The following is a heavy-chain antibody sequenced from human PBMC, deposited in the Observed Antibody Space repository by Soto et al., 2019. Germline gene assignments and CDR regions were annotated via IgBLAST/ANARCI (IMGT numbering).Heavy chain of an antibody. D-gene: IGHD6-19*01. CDR3: ARDATIAVAGREDY. Sequence: ASVKVSCKASGYTFTGYYMHWVRQAPGQGLEWMGWINPNSGGTNYAQKFQGRVTMTRDTSISTAYVELSRLRSDDTAVYYCARDATIAVAGREDYWGQGTLVTVSS. CDR1: GYTFTGYY. CDR2: INPNSGGT. V-gene: IGHV1-2*02. J-gene: IGHJ4*02.